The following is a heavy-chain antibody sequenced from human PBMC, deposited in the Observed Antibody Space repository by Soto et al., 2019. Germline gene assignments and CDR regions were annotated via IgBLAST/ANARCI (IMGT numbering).Heavy chain of an antibody. V-gene: IGHV1-69*06. J-gene: IGHJ6*02. CDR3: ATPRGGSGSYLCSDADCWHYYYGMDV. Sequence: GASVKVSCKASGGTFSSYAISWVRQAPGQGLEWMGGIIPIFGTANYAQKFQGRVTITADKSTSTAYMELSGLRSEDTAVYYCATPRGGSGSYLCSDADCWHYYYGMDVWGQGTTVTVSS. CDR1: GGTFSSYA. D-gene: IGHD3-10*01. CDR2: IIPIFGTA.